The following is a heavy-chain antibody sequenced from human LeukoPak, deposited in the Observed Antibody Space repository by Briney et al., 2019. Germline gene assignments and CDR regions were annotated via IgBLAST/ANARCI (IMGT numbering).Heavy chain of an antibody. CDR1: GGSIRSYY. J-gene: IGHJ4*02. V-gene: IGHV4-59*01. CDR3: ARGEGSTDYYDSSGYF. Sequence: SETLSLTCTVSGGSIRSYYWSWIRQPPGKGLEWIGYIYYSGSTNYNPSLKSRVTISVDTSKNQFSLKLSSVTAADPAVYYCARGEGSTDYYDSSGYFWGQGTLVTVSS. D-gene: IGHD3-22*01. CDR2: IYYSGST.